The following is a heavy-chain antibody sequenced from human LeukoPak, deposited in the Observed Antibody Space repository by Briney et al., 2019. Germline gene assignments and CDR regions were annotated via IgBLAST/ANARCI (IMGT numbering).Heavy chain of an antibody. J-gene: IGHJ6*03. CDR2: INLDTGGT. V-gene: IGHV1-2*02. Sequence: GASVKVSCKTSGHTFNGHYMHWVRQAPGQGLEWMGCINLDTGGTYYIQRFQGRVSLTRDTSITTAYMDLSSLTSDDTAVYYCARSREMATITGNYYYYYMDVWGKGTAVTVSS. D-gene: IGHD5-24*01. CDR1: GHTFNGHY. CDR3: ARSREMATITGNYYYYYMDV.